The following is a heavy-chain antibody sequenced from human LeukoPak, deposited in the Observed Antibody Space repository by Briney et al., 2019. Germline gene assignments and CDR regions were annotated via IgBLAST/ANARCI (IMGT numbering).Heavy chain of an antibody. J-gene: IGHJ3*02. CDR2: ISSSSSYI. CDR1: GFTFSSYS. Sequence: GGSLRLSCAASGFTFSSYSMNWARQAPGKGLEWVSSISSSSSYIYYADSVKGRFTISRDNAKNSLYLQMNSLRAEDTAVYYCARNMVRGGDAFDIWGQGTMVTVSS. V-gene: IGHV3-21*01. D-gene: IGHD3-10*01. CDR3: ARNMVRGGDAFDI.